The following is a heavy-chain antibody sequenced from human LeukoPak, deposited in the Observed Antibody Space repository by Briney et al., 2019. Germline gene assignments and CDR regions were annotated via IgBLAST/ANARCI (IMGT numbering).Heavy chain of an antibody. J-gene: IGHJ4*02. D-gene: IGHD6-13*01. CDR2: ISTSSTYI. V-gene: IGHV3-21*06. CDR3: ARVSTAASLGIDS. Sequence: DGSLMTSCAASGFTFSDYNMNWVRQAPGKGLEWVSVISTSSTYIYYADSVKGRVTISRDNAKNSLHLQMNSLRAEDTAVYYCARVSTAASLGIDSWGQ. CDR1: GFTFSDYN.